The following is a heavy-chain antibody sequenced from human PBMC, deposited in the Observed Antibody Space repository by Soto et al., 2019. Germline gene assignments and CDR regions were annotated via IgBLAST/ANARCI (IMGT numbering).Heavy chain of an antibody. CDR2: IDPSDSET. CDR3: VRYLATTGGDS. V-gene: IGHV5-10-1*01. Sequence: GESLKISCKGSGYSFINYWINWVRQMPGKALEWMGRIDPSDSETNYSPSFQGHVTFSADKSITTAYLQLSSLKASDLPMYYWVRYLATTGGDSWGEGTLVTVSS. D-gene: IGHD1-1*01. CDR1: GYSFINYW. J-gene: IGHJ4*02.